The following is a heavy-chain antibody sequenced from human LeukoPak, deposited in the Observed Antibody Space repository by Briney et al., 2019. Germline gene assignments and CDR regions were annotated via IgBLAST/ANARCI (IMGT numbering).Heavy chain of an antibody. CDR2: INSDGGGA. J-gene: IGHJ5*02. CDR3: ARDVPHNWFDT. CDR1: GITFCNNW. Sequence: PGGSLRLSCAASGITFCNNWMHWVRQGPGKGLVWISRINSDGGGAIYADSVKGRFTVSRDNAKNTLYLQMNSLRAKDTAVYYCARDVPHNWFDTWGQGTLVTVSS. V-gene: IGHV3-74*01.